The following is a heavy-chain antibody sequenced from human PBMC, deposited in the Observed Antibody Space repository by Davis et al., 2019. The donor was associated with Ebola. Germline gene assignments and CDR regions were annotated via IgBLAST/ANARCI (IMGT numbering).Heavy chain of an antibody. J-gene: IGHJ3*02. CDR2: IRSKAYGGTT. CDR1: GFTFGDYA. CDR3: TRDGGYYDSSGSGAFDI. D-gene: IGHD3-22*01. Sequence: PGGSLRLSCTASGFTFGDYAMSWFRQAPGKGLEWVGFIRSKAYGGTTEYAASVKGRFTISRDDSKSIAYLQMNSLKTEDTAVYYCTRDGGYYDSSGSGAFDIWGQGTMVTVSS. V-gene: IGHV3-49*03.